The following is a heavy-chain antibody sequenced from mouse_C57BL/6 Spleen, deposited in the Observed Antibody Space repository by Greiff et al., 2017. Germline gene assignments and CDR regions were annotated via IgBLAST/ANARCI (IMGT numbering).Heavy chain of an antibody. Sequence: VQLQQSGPELAKPGASVKISCKASGYTFTDYYMNWVKQSHGKSLEWIGDINPNNGGTSYNQKFKGKATLTVYKSSSTAYMELRSLTSEDSAVYYGARENYYGSSPFGYFDVWGTGTTVTVSS. V-gene: IGHV1-26*01. CDR2: INPNNGGT. CDR1: GYTFTDYY. J-gene: IGHJ1*03. D-gene: IGHD1-1*01. CDR3: ARENYYGSSPFGYFDV.